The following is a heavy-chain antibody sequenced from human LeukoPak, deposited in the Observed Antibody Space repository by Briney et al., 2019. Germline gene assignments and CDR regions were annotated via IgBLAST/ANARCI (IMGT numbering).Heavy chain of an antibody. Sequence: PSETLSLTCIVSGGSMSGYYWSWIRQPPGKGLEWIGYYFFPGSTKYNPSLNSRVTMSGDASKNQFSVKLYSATAADTAVYYCARHRQSDADAFDFWGQGTMVTVSS. CDR1: GGSMSGYY. CDR3: ARHRQSDADAFDF. J-gene: IGHJ3*01. CDR2: YFFPGST. V-gene: IGHV4-59*08.